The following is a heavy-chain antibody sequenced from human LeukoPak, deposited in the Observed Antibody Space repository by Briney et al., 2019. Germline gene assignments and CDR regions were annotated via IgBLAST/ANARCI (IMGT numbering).Heavy chain of an antibody. CDR3: ARGYGSGSYYGY. Sequence: PSETLSLTCAVYGGSFSGYYWSWIRQPPGKGLEWIGEINRGGSTNYNPSLKSRVTISVDTSKNQFSLKLSSVTAADTAVYYCARGYGSGSYYGYWSQGTLVTVSS. J-gene: IGHJ4*02. CDR1: GGSFSGYY. V-gene: IGHV4-34*01. D-gene: IGHD3-10*01. CDR2: INRGGST.